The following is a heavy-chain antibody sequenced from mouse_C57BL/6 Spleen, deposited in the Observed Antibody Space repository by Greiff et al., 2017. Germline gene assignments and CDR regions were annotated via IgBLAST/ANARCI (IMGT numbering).Heavy chain of an antibody. CDR2: IHPNSGST. Sequence: QVHVKQPGAELVKPGASVKLSCKASGYTFTSYWMHWVKQRPGQGLEWIGMIHPNSGSTNHNEKVKSKATLTVDKSSSTAYMQLSSLTSEDSAVYYCARLHLYYDYDEGLAYWGQGTLVTVSA. CDR1: GYTFTSYW. CDR3: ARLHLYYDYDEGLAY. J-gene: IGHJ3*01. D-gene: IGHD2-4*01. V-gene: IGHV1-64*01.